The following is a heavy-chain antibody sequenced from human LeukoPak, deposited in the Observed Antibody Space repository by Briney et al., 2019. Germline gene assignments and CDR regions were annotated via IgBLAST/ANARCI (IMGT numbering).Heavy chain of an antibody. V-gene: IGHV3-15*01. CDR3: TTDPGDYEDY. CDR2: IKSKTDGGAA. D-gene: IGHD4-17*01. CDR1: GFTFTNAW. Sequence: TGESLRLSCAASGFTFTNAWMSWVRQPPGKGLEWVCRIKSKTDGGAADYAAPVKGRFSISRDDSKNTLYLQMNSLRTGDTAVYYCTTDPGDYEDYWGQGTLVTVSS. J-gene: IGHJ4*02.